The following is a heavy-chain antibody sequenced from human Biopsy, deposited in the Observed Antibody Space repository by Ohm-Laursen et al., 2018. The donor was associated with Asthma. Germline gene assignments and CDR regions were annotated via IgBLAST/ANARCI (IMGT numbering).Heavy chain of an antibody. Sequence: SAKVSCKISGYSLTDLSMHWVRQAPGQGLESMGGHDHEEGGTVNARGFQGRVTMTEDTSTDTAYMELSSLSSDDTAVYYCASDFPKDYVRYNFQFWGQGTLVTVSS. CDR3: ASDFPKDYVRYNFQF. V-gene: IGHV1-24*01. CDR2: HDHEEGGT. J-gene: IGHJ4*02. CDR1: GYSLTDLS. D-gene: IGHD4-17*01.